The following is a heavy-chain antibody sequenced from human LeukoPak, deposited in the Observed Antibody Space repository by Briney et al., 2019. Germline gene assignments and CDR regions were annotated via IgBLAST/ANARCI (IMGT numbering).Heavy chain of an antibody. D-gene: IGHD3-10*01. CDR1: GFTFSSYA. CDR3: AKDEQDNSGSYLLSLYYFDY. CDR2: IWYDGSNK. Sequence: GRSLRLSCAASGFTFSSYAMHWVRQAPGKGLEWVAVIWYDGSNKYYADSVKGRFTISRDNSKNTLYLQMNSLRAEDTAVYYCAKDEQDNSGSYLLSLYYFDYWGQGTLVTVSS. J-gene: IGHJ4*02. V-gene: IGHV3-33*06.